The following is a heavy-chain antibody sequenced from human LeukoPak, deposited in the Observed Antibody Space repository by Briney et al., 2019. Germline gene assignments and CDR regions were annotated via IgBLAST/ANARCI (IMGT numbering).Heavy chain of an antibody. Sequence: SVKVSCKASGGTFSSYAISWVRQAPGQGLEWMGGIIPIFGTANYAQKFQGRVTITADESTRTAYMELSSLRSEDTAVYYCARDRYYYDSSGYYHSYFDYWGQGTLVTVSS. J-gene: IGHJ4*02. CDR2: IIPIFGTA. CDR3: ARDRYYYDSSGYYHSYFDY. D-gene: IGHD3-22*01. CDR1: GGTFSSYA. V-gene: IGHV1-69*13.